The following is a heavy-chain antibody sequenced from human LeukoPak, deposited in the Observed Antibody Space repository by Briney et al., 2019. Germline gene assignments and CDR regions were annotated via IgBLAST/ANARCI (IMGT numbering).Heavy chain of an antibody. CDR2: ISSSSSYI. Sequence: SISSSSSYIYYADSVKGRFTISRDNAKNSLYLQMNSLRAEDTAVYYCARTGYCSSTSCPDYWGQGTLVTVSS. D-gene: IGHD2-2*01. J-gene: IGHJ4*02. CDR3: ARTGYCSSTSCPDY. V-gene: IGHV3-21*01.